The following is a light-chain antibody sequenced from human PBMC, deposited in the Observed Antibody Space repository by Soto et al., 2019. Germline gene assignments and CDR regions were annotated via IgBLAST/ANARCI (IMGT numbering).Light chain of an antibody. V-gene: IGLV1-44*01. J-gene: IGLJ3*02. Sequence: QSVLTQPPSASGTPGQGVIMSCSGSTSNIGTYAVNWYQQLPGRAPKLVIYTNKQRPSGVPDRFSGSKSGTSASLAISGLQAGDEADYYCAAWDDSLNGPVFGGGTQLTVL. CDR3: AAWDDSLNGPV. CDR1: TSNIGTYA. CDR2: TNK.